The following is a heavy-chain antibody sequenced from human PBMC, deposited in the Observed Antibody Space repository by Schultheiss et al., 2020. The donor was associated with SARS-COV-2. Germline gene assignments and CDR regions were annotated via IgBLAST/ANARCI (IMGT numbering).Heavy chain of an antibody. J-gene: IGHJ4*02. CDR2: IYYSGST. CDR1: GGSISSGGYY. CDR3: ARGPIGYCSGGSCYSARFDY. D-gene: IGHD2-15*01. Sequence: SETLSLTCTVSGGSISSGGYYWSWIRQNPGKGLEWIGYIYYSGSTNYNPSLKSRVTISVDTSKNQFSLKLSSVTAADTAVYYCARGPIGYCSGGSCYSARFDYWGQGTLVTVSS. V-gene: IGHV4-61*08.